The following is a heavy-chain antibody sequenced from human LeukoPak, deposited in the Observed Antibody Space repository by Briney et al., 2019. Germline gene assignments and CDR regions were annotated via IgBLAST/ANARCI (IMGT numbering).Heavy chain of an antibody. CDR1: GGSVSSNSAA. J-gene: IGHJ4*02. Sequence: SQTLSLTCAISGGSVSSNSAAWNWIRQSPSRGLEWLGRAYYRSKWYNDYAVSVKSRITINPDTSKNQFSLQLNSVTPEDTAVYYCARGGYNSDGLDYWGQGTLVTVSS. CDR3: ARGGYNSDGLDY. CDR2: AYYRSKWYN. D-gene: IGHD5-24*01. V-gene: IGHV6-1*01.